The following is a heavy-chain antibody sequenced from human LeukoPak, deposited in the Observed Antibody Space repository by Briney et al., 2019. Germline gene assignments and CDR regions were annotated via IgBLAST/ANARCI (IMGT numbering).Heavy chain of an antibody. CDR3: ARGSPEPYCSSTSCSYFDY. V-gene: IGHV4-34*01. Sequence: SETLSLTCAVYGGSFSGYYWSWIRQPPGKGLEWIGEINHSGSTNYNPSLKSRVTISVDTSKSQFSLKLSSVTAADTAVYYCARGSPEPYCSSTSCSYFDYWGQGTLVTVSS. D-gene: IGHD2-2*01. J-gene: IGHJ4*02. CDR2: INHSGST. CDR1: GGSFSGYY.